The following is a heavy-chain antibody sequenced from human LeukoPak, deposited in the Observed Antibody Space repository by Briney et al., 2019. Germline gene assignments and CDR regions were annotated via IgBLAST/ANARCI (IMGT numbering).Heavy chain of an antibody. CDR2: IYSNGKE. D-gene: IGHD2-15*01. V-gene: IGHV3-53*01. CDR1: GFSVDSKY. CDR3: AREGPTSGIDS. J-gene: IGHJ5*01. Sequence: PGGSLRLSCSASGFSVDSKYMSWVRQAPGKGLEWVSVIYSNGKEYYAESAKGRFTISRDISKNSLDLQMNRLRGEDTAVYYCAREGPTSGIDSWGQGTLVIVSS.